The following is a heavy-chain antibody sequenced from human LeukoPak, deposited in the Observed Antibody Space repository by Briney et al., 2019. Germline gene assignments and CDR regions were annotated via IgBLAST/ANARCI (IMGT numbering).Heavy chain of an antibody. D-gene: IGHD5-18*01. V-gene: IGHV3-9*01. CDR2: ISWYSGSI. CDR1: GLTFDDYA. Sequence: PGRSLRLSCAASGLTFDDYAMHWVRQAPGKGLEWVSGISWYSGSIGYADSVKGRFTISRDNAKNSLYLQMNSLRAEDTALYYCAKGGKQLWSLPDYWGQGTLVTVSS. J-gene: IGHJ4*02. CDR3: AKGGKQLWSLPDY.